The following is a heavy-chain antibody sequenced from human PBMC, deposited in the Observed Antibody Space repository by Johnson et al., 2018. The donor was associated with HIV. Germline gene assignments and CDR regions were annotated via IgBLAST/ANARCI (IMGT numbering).Heavy chain of an antibody. D-gene: IGHD3-10*01. CDR1: GFIFSNYW. CDR2: INQDGSRK. CDR3: ARDPTSHWYGSESYSGITDI. Sequence: VQLVESGGGLVQPGGSLRLSCAASGFIFSNYWMTWVRQAPGKGLEWVANINQDGSRKHYAGSVEGRFTISRDNGRDSLYLQMGSLTAEDTAVYYCARDPTSHWYGSESYSGITDIWGQGTMVTVSS. J-gene: IGHJ3*02. V-gene: IGHV3-7*01.